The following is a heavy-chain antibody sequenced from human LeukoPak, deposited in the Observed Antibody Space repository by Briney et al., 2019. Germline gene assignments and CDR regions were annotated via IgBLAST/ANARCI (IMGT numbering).Heavy chain of an antibody. J-gene: IGHJ4*02. V-gene: IGHV4-39*07. Sequence: SETLSLTCTVSGGSISSSSYYWGWIRQPPGKGLEWTGSIYYSGSAYYNPSLKSRVSISVDTSKNQFSLKLRSVTAADTAVYYCASPMAWAHNRRDSDYWGLGTLVTVSS. CDR2: IYYSGSA. D-gene: IGHD5-24*01. CDR3: ASPMAWAHNRRDSDY. CDR1: GGSISSSSYY.